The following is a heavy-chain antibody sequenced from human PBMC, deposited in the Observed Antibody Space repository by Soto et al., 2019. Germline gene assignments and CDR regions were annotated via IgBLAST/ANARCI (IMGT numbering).Heavy chain of an antibody. J-gene: IGHJ4*02. CDR1: GFSLSTTAVG. CDR3: AHIAYAWVLGGFDD. V-gene: IGHV2-5*02. CDR2: IYWDDDK. Sequence: QITLKESGPTLVKPTQTLTLTCTFSGFSLSTTAVGVGWIRQPPGRALEWLALIYWDDDKRYSPSLKSRLTITQDTSKNQVVLTMTNMDPVDTATYYCAHIAYAWVLGGFDDWGQGTLVTVSS. D-gene: IGHD3-16*01.